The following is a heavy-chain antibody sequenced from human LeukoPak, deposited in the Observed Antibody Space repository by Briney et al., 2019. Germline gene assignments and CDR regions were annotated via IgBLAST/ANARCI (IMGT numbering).Heavy chain of an antibody. Sequence: PSETLSLTCTVSGGSLNNYFWSWIRQPAGKGLEWIGRIFVSESTNYNPSLKSRVTMSIDPTKNQFSLKVTSVTAADTAVYYCARRGNSYGRWYDPWGQGTLVTVSS. V-gene: IGHV4-4*07. D-gene: IGHD5-18*01. J-gene: IGHJ5*02. CDR1: GGSLNNYF. CDR3: ARRGNSYGRWYDP. CDR2: IFVSEST.